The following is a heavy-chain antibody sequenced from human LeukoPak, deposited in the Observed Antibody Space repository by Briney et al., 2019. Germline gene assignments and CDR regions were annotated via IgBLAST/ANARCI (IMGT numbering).Heavy chain of an antibody. Sequence: ASVKVSCKASGYTFTSYGISWVRQAPGQGLEWMGWISAYNGNTNYAQKLQGRVTMTTDTSTSSAYMELRSLRSDDTAVYYCARDRRYFDWLLADYWGQGTLVTVSS. J-gene: IGHJ4*02. D-gene: IGHD3-9*01. CDR3: ARDRRYFDWLLADY. CDR2: ISAYNGNT. V-gene: IGHV1-18*04. CDR1: GYTFTSYG.